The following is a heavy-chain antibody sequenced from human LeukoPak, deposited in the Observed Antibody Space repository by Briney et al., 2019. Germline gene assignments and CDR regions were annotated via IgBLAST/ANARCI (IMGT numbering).Heavy chain of an antibody. V-gene: IGHV3-23*01. CDR1: GFTFNNYA. Sequence: GGSLRLSCAASGFTFNNYAMNWVRQAPGKGLEWVSSISGGGETTYYADSAKGRFTISRDNSQNTLYLQMNSLRAEDTAVYYCACTKNADYWGQGTLVTVSS. CDR2: ISGGGETT. CDR3: ACTKNADY. J-gene: IGHJ4*02.